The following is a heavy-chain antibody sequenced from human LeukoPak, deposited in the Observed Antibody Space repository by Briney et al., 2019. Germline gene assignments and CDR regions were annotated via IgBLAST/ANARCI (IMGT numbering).Heavy chain of an antibody. J-gene: IGHJ4*02. Sequence: TPGGSLRLSCAASGFTFSSYAMNWVRQAPGKGLEWVSSISSSSSYIYYADSVKGRFTISRDNAKNSLYLQMNSLRAEDTAVYYCARDSSGWYGGDDYWGQGTLVTVSS. CDR2: ISSSSSYI. CDR3: ARDSSGWYGGDDY. V-gene: IGHV3-21*01. D-gene: IGHD6-19*01. CDR1: GFTFSSYA.